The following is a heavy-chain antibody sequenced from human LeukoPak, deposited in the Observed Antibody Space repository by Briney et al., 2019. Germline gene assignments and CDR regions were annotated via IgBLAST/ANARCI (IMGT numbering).Heavy chain of an antibody. Sequence: ASVTVSCKASGYTFTSYDINWVRQAPGQGLEWMGWMNPNSGNTGYAQKFQGRVTITRNTSISTAYMELSSLRSEDTAVYYCARGRSGYEQAYYYYYMDVWGKGTTVTVSS. V-gene: IGHV1-8*03. J-gene: IGHJ6*03. CDR1: GYTFTSYD. D-gene: IGHD5-12*01. CDR3: ARGRSGYEQAYYYYYMDV. CDR2: MNPNSGNT.